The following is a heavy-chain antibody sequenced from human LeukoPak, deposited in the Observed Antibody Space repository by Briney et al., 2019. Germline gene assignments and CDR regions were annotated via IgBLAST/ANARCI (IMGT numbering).Heavy chain of an antibody. Sequence: GGSLRLSCAASGFTFDDYAIHWVRQAPGKGLEWVSAISGSGGSTYYADSVKGQFTISRDNSRNTLYLQMNSLRAEDTAVYYCAKSGFYGSGSYSLYFDYWGQGTLVTVSS. V-gene: IGHV3-23*01. D-gene: IGHD3-10*01. CDR1: GFTFDDYA. J-gene: IGHJ4*02. CDR3: AKSGFYGSGSYSLYFDY. CDR2: ISGSGGST.